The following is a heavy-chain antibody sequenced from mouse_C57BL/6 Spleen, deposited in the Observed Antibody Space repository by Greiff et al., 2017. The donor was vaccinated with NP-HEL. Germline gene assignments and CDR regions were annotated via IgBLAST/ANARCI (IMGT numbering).Heavy chain of an antibody. J-gene: IGHJ3*01. D-gene: IGHD2-3*01. Sequence: VMLVESGPGLVAPSQSLSITCTVSGFSLTSYAISWVRQPPGKGLEWLGVIWTGGGTNYNSALKSRLSISKDNSKSQVFLKMNSLQTEDTARYYCARNFHDGYPWFAYWGQGTLVTVSA. CDR3: ARNFHDGYPWFAY. CDR2: IWTGGGT. V-gene: IGHV2-9-1*01. CDR1: GFSLTSYA.